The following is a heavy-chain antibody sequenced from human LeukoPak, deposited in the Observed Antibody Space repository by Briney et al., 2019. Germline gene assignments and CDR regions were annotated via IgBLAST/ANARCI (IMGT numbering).Heavy chain of an antibody. CDR3: ASSRPHSYYYYMDV. CDR2: IRYDGSDK. J-gene: IGHJ6*03. Sequence: GGSLRLSCAASGFTFSSYNMHWVRQAPAKGLEWVAFIRYDGSDKKYADSVKGRFTISRDNAENSLYLQVSSLRAEDTAVYYCASSRPHSYYYYMDVWGKGTKVTVSS. V-gene: IGHV3-30*02. CDR1: GFTFSSYN.